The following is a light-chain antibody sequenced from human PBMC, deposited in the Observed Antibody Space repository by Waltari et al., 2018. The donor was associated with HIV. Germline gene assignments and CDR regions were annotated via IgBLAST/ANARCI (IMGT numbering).Light chain of an antibody. J-gene: IGLJ1*01. CDR2: DVS. Sequence: QSALTQPASVSGSPGQSITISCAGTSSDVGGYNYVSWYQPHPGKAPKLMIYDVSKRPSGVSNRFSGSKSGNTASLTISGLQAEDEADYYCCSYARTSTYVFGTGTKVTVL. CDR3: CSYARTSTYV. CDR1: SSDVGGYNY. V-gene: IGLV2-23*02.